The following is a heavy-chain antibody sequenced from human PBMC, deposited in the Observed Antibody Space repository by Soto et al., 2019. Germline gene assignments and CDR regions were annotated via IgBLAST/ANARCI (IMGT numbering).Heavy chain of an antibody. Sequence: PSETLSLTCAVSGGSISSSNWWSWVRQPPGKGLEWIGEIYHSGSTNHNPSLKSRVTISVDKSKNQFSLKLSSVTAADTAVYYCARDAYCSGGSCYRLYYGMDVWGQGTTVTVSS. CDR1: GGSISSSNW. CDR2: IYHSGST. J-gene: IGHJ6*02. D-gene: IGHD2-15*01. V-gene: IGHV4-4*02. CDR3: ARDAYCSGGSCYRLYYGMDV.